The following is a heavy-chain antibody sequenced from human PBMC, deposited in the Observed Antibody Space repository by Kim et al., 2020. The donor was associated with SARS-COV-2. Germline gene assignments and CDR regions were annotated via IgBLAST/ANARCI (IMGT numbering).Heavy chain of an antibody. D-gene: IGHD3-10*01. Sequence: GGSLRLSCAASGFTFSSYGMHWVRQAPGKGLEWVAVIWYDGSNKYYADSVKGRFTISRDNSKNTLYLQMNSLRAEDTAVYYCARAGYGSGSVFDYWGQGTLVTVSS. CDR2: IWYDGSNK. CDR3: ARAGYGSGSVFDY. J-gene: IGHJ4*02. V-gene: IGHV3-33*01. CDR1: GFTFSSYG.